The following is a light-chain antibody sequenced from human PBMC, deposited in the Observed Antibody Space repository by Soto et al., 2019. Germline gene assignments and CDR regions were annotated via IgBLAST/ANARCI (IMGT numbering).Light chain of an antibody. Sequence: EVVLTQCPGTLSLYPGGRATLSCRASQSVSRRLAWYQQRPGQSPRLLICGASRRASGVPVRFIGSGSGTDFTLTITRLEPEDFVVYCCQQYGGSPITFGLGTRLEI. J-gene: IGKJ5*01. CDR2: GAS. V-gene: IGKV3-20*01. CDR1: QSVSRR. CDR3: QQYGGSPIT.